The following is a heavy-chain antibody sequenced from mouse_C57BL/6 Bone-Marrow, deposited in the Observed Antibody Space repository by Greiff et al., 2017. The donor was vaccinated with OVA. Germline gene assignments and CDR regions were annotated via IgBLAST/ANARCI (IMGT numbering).Heavy chain of an antibody. Sequence: QVQLQQSGPELVRPGTSVTMSCKASGYTFTNYWIGWAKQRPGHGLEWIGDINPGGGYTNYNQKFKGKATLTADKSSSTAYMQFSSLTSEDSAIYYCAREAYGNYYYFDYWGQGTTLTVSS. D-gene: IGHD2-1*01. CDR1: GYTFTNYW. CDR2: INPGGGYT. V-gene: IGHV1-63*01. CDR3: AREAYGNYYYFDY. J-gene: IGHJ2*01.